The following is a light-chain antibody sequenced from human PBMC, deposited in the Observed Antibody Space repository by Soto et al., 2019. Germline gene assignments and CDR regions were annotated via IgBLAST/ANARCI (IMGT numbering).Light chain of an antibody. J-gene: IGKJ1*01. Sequence: EIVLTQSPGTLSLSPGERATLSCRASHSVRSSSFAWYQQKPGQAPRLLIYDASNRATGIPSRFSGSVSGTEFTLTISSLQSEDFAVYYCQQYNNWPRTFGQGTKVDIK. CDR2: DAS. CDR3: QQYNNWPRT. CDR1: HSVRSS. V-gene: IGKV3-15*01.